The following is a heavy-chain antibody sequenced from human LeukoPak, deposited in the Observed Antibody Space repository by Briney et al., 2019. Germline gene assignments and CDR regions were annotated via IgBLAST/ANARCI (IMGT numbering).Heavy chain of an antibody. CDR2: INPNSGGI. D-gene: IGHD2-15*01. Sequence: ASVKVSCKASGYTFTDYYIHWMRQAPGQGLEWMGWINPNSGGINYAQKFQGRVTMTRDTSISSAYMELSRMTSDDTAVYYCARDSGTRPDYMDVWGQGTTVSVSS. V-gene: IGHV1-2*02. CDR3: ARDSGTRPDYMDV. CDR1: GYTFTDYY. J-gene: IGHJ6*03.